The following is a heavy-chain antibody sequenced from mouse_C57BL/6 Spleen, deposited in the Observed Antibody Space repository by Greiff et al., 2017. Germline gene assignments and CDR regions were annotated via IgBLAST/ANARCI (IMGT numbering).Heavy chain of an antibody. CDR1: GFSLTSYG. J-gene: IGHJ1*03. Sequence: QVQLQQSGPGLVQPSQSLSITCTVSGFSLTSYGVHWVRQPPGKGLEWLGVIWSGGSTDYNAAFISRLSISKDNSKSQVFFKMNSLQADDTAIDYCAKEDDYGSSGWYFDVWGTGTTVTVSS. CDR3: AKEDDYGSSGWYFDV. V-gene: IGHV2-4*01. CDR2: IWSGGST. D-gene: IGHD1-1*01.